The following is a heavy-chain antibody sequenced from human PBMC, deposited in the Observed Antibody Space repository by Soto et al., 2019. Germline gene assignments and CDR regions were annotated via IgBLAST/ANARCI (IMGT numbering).Heavy chain of an antibody. Sequence: QVQLQESGPGLVKPSETLSLTCTVSGGSISSYYWSWIRQPPGKGLEWIGYIYYSGSTNYHPSLKSRVTISVDTSKNQFSLKLSSVTAADTAVYYCARVAAAGTLFDDWGQGTLVTVSS. CDR3: ARVAAAGTLFDD. CDR1: GGSISSYY. CDR2: IYYSGST. V-gene: IGHV4-59*01. D-gene: IGHD6-13*01. J-gene: IGHJ4*02.